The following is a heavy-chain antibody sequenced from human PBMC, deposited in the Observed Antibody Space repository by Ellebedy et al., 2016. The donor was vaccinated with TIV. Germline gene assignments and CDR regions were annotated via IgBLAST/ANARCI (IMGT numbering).Heavy chain of an antibody. D-gene: IGHD1-1*01. CDR1: GFTFSYYA. CDR2: MSYDGGQT. CDR3: ARERDHNHGTDGFDI. V-gene: IGHV3-30*04. Sequence: PGGSLRLSCSASGFTFSYYAMHWVRQAPGTGLEWVSLMSYDGGQTSYAESVKGRFTISRDNSRNTLSLQMDSLRTEDTAVYYCARERDHNHGTDGFDIWGQGTMVTVSS. J-gene: IGHJ3*02.